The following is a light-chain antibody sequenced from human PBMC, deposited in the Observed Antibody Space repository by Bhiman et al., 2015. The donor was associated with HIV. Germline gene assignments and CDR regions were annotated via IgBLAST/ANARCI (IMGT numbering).Light chain of an antibody. V-gene: IGLV3-21*01. Sequence: SPVLTQPLSVSVAPGRTATITCVGNNVGTNSVHWYRQRPGQAPQLVIVYPNDRPSGIPDRFSGSKSGNSAFLAITGLQAEDEADYYCTSYTVTASFVFGGATKVTVL. J-gene: IGLJ1*01. CDR3: TSYTVTASFV. CDR1: NVGTNS. CDR2: YPN.